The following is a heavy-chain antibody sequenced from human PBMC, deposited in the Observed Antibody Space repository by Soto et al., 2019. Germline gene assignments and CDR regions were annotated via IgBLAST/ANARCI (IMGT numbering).Heavy chain of an antibody. D-gene: IGHD2-2*01. J-gene: IGHJ5*02. V-gene: IGHV1-18*01. Sequence: ASVKVSCKASGYTFTSYGISWVRQAPGQGLEWMGWISAYNGNTNYAQKLQGRVTMTTDTSTSTAYMELRSLRSDDTAVYYCARAELPTILGYCSSTSCGRFDPWGQGTLVTVSS. CDR3: ARAELPTILGYCSSTSCGRFDP. CDR1: GYTFTSYG. CDR2: ISAYNGNT.